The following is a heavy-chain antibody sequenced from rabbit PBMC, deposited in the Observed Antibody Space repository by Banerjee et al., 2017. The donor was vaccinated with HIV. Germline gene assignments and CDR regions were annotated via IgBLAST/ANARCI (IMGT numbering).Heavy chain of an antibody. CDR3: AREFYGYYFDL. V-gene: IGHV1S45*01. CDR2: TNTGSGRT. J-gene: IGHJ4*01. D-gene: IGHD6-1*01. CDR1: GFTLSSSYW. Sequence: QQQLEESGGGLVKPGGTLTLTCKASGFTLSSSYWICWVRQAPGKGLEWIGCTNTGSGRTYYASWAKGRFTISKTSSTTVTLQATSLTAADTATYFCAREFYGYYFDLWGQGTLVTVS.